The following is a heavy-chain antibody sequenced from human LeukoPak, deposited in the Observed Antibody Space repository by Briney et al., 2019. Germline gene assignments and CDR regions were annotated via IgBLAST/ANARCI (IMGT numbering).Heavy chain of an antibody. CDR3: ARGSPYCGSTSCQTAYYYYYMDV. V-gene: IGHV1-18*01. CDR2: ISAYNGNT. D-gene: IGHD2-2*01. CDR1: GYTFTSYG. J-gene: IGHJ6*03. Sequence: ASVKVSCKASGYTFTSYGISWVRQAPGQGLEWMGWISAYNGNTNYAQKFQGRVTITTDESTSTAYMELSSLRSDDTAVYYCARGSPYCGSTSCQTAYYYYYMDVWGKGTTVTVSS.